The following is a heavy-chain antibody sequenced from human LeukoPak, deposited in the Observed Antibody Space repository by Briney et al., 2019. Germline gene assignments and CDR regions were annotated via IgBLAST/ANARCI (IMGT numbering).Heavy chain of an antibody. Sequence: GASVKVSCKASGYTFTSYGISWVRQAPGQGLEWMGWISAYNGNTNYAQKLQGRVTMTTDTSTSTAYMELRSLRSDDTAVYYCARDLFYDYVWGSYRLDHGMDVWGQGTTVTVSS. V-gene: IGHV1-18*01. J-gene: IGHJ6*02. D-gene: IGHD3-16*02. CDR3: ARDLFYDYVWGSYRLDHGMDV. CDR2: ISAYNGNT. CDR1: GYTFTSYG.